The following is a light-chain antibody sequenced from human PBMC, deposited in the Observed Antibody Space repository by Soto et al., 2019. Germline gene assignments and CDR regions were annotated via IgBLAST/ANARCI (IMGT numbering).Light chain of an antibody. CDR1: SSDIGIYNY. V-gene: IGLV2-14*01. J-gene: IGLJ3*02. Sequence: QSALTQPASVSGSPGQSITISCTGTSSDIGIYNYVSWYQQHPGKAPKLVICEVSNRPSGVSSRFSGSKSGNTASLTISELRAEDEADYYCTSFTTANILVCGGGTKLTVL. CDR3: TSFTTANILV. CDR2: EVS.